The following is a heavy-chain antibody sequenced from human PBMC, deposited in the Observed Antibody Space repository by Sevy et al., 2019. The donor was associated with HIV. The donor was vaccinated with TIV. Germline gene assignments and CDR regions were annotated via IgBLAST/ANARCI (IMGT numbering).Heavy chain of an antibody. CDR2: LSFGCGKI. Sequence: GSLRLSCAASGFAFYEYSTSWIRQAPGKGLEWVATLSFGCGKINYADSVKGRFTISRDNSKNSFYLQMDNLRVEDTALYYCAREGCSRPHDYWGQGTRVTVSS. V-gene: IGHV3-23*01. CDR1: GFAFYEYS. CDR3: AREGCSRPHDY. D-gene: IGHD2-8*01. J-gene: IGHJ4*02.